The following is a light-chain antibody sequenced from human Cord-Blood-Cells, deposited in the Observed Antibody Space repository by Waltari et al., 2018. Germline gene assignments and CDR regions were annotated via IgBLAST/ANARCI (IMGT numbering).Light chain of an antibody. CDR3: QQRSNWPPWT. Sequence: EIVLTQSPATLSLSPGERATLSCRASQSVGSYLAWYQQKPGQAPRLLIDDAFNRATGIPARFSGSGSGTDCTRTISSLEPEDFAVYYCQQRSNWPPWTFGQGTKVEIK. J-gene: IGKJ1*01. V-gene: IGKV3-11*01. CDR1: QSVGSY. CDR2: DAF.